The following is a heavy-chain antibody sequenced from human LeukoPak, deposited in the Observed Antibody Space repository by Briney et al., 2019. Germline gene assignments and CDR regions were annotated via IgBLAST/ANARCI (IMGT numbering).Heavy chain of an antibody. V-gene: IGHV3-21*01. J-gene: IGHJ4*02. D-gene: IGHD4-17*01. Sequence: GGSLRLSCAASGFTFSSYSMNWVRQAPGKGLEWVSSISSSSSYIYYADSVKGRFTISRDNAKNSLYLQMNSLRAEDTAVYYCARDINSDPTVMFDYWGQGTLVTVSS. CDR3: ARDINSDPTVMFDY. CDR2: ISSSSSYI. CDR1: GFTFSSYS.